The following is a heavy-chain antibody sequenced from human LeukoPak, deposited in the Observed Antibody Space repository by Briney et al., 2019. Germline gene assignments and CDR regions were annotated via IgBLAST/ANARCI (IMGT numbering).Heavy chain of an antibody. CDR1: GFTFSSYS. J-gene: IGHJ4*02. CDR3: ARGPIPDY. Sequence: GGSLRLSCAASGFTFSSYSMNWVRQAPGKGLEWVSYISSSSRTIYYADSVKGRFTISRDNAKNSLYLQMNSLRAEDTAVYYCARGPIPDYWGQGTLVTVSS. V-gene: IGHV3-48*01. CDR2: ISSSSRTI. D-gene: IGHD2-2*02.